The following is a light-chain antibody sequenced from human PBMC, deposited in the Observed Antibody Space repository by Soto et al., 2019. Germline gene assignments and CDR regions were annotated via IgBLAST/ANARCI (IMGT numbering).Light chain of an antibody. CDR1: SSDVGGYNY. CDR3: SSYTSSITLV. J-gene: IGLJ2*01. Sequence: QSALTQPASVSGSPGQSITISCTGTSSDVGGYNYVSWYQQSPGKAPKLMIYDVSNRPSGVSNRFSGSKSGNTASLTISGLQAEDEADYYCSSYTSSITLVFGGGTKLTVL. CDR2: DVS. V-gene: IGLV2-14*01.